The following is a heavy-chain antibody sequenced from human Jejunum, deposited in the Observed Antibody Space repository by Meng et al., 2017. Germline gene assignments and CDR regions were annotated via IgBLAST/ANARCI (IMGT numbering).Heavy chain of an antibody. CDR3: AKRSGYCGTITCWYFDS. V-gene: IGHV3-23*01. D-gene: IGHD2-2*01. Sequence: GESLKISCAASGFSFSSYAVSWVRQAPGKGLEWVSTLNNIADSAYYADPVRGRFTISRDNSKNTLYLQMNSLGADDTAIYYCAKRSGYCGTITCWYFDSWGQGTLVTVSS. CDR2: LNNIADSA. J-gene: IGHJ4*02. CDR1: GFSFSSYA.